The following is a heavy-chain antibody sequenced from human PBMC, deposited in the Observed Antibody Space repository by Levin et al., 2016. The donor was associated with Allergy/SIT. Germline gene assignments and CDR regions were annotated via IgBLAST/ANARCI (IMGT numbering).Heavy chain of an antibody. Sequence: SETLSLTCTVSGGSISSYYWSWIRQYPGKGLEWVGYMYYSGSTNYNPSLKSRVTISVDTSKNQFSLKLSSVTAADTAVYYCARDLIPVTYYYGSGSYRHGRWFDPWGQGTLVTVSS. V-gene: IGHV4-59*12. J-gene: IGHJ5*02. D-gene: IGHD3-10*01. CDR3: ARDLIPVTYYYGSGSYRHGRWFDP. CDR1: GGSISSYY. CDR2: MYYSGST.